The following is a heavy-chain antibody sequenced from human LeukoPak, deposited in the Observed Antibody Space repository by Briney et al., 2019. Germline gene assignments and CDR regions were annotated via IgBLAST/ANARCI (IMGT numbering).Heavy chain of an antibody. Sequence: GGSLRLSCAASGFIFSNYGMNWVRQAPGKGLEWVAAISASGSATSYADSVRGRFTISRDNSKNTLYLQMNSLRSEDTAVYYCARRQAIPAAIAYYYYGMDVWGQGTTVTVSS. J-gene: IGHJ6*02. CDR3: ARRQAIPAAIAYYYYGMDV. D-gene: IGHD2-2*01. CDR1: GFIFSNYG. V-gene: IGHV3-23*01. CDR2: ISASGSAT.